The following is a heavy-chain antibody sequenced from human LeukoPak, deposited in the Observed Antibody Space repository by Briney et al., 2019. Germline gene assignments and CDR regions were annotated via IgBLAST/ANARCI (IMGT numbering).Heavy chain of an antibody. CDR1: GGSISRGGYH. V-gene: IGHV4-61*02. J-gene: IGHJ4*02. CDR3: TRGSIPDY. Sequence: SESLSLTCTVSGGSISRGGYHWSWIRQSAGKGLEWIGRFFTSGTPNYNPSLKSRVTILVDTSRNQFSLKPNSVTAADTAVYYCTRGSIPDYWGQGILVTVSS. D-gene: IGHD2-21*01. CDR2: FFTSGTP.